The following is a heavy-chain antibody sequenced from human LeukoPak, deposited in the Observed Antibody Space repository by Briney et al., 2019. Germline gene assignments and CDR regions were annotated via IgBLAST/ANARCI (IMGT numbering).Heavy chain of an antibody. Sequence: PGGSLRLSCAASGFTFSNYNMNWVRQAPGKGLEWVSYISSRGSYTYYADSVKGRFTTSRDNAKNSLYLQMNSLRAEDTAVYYCARIDVFDIWGQGTMVTVSS. CDR2: ISSRGSYT. V-gene: IGHV3-21*06. CDR1: GFTFSNYN. CDR3: ARIDVFDI. J-gene: IGHJ3*02.